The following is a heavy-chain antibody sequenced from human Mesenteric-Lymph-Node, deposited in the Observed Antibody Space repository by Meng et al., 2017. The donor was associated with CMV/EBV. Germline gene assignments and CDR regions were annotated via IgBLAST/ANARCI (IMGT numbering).Heavy chain of an antibody. D-gene: IGHD6-19*01. CDR3: ARAGGYSSGWAL. J-gene: IGHJ4*02. V-gene: IGHV3-53*01. CDR2: IYPVGTT. CDR1: GFIVSSVY. Sequence: GESLKISCAASGFIVSSVYMSWVRQAPGKGLEWVSVIYPVGTTNYADSVKGRFSISRDNAKNSLYLQLNSLRVEDTAVYYCARAGGYSSGWALWGQGTLVTVSS.